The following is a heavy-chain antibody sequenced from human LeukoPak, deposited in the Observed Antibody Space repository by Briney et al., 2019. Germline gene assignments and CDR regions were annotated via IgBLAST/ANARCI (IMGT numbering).Heavy chain of an antibody. CDR3: ARGPYSYDSSGAFDI. D-gene: IGHD3-22*01. Sequence: SQTLSLTCAISGDSVSSNSAVWNWIRQSPSRGLEWLGRTYYRSKWYNEYAVSVKSRITINPDTSKNQFSLQLNSVTPEDTAVYFCARGPYSYDSSGAFDIWGQGTMVTVSS. J-gene: IGHJ3*02. CDR1: GDSVSSNSAV. CDR2: TYYRSKWYN. V-gene: IGHV6-1*01.